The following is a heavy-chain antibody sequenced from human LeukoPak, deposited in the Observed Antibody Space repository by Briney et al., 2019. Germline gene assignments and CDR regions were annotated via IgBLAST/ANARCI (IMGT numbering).Heavy chain of an antibody. Sequence: PSETLSLTCIVSGGSISSNYWSWLRQPAGKGLEWIGRIYSSGTTTYIPSLKSRVTMSGDTSKNQLSLRLTSVTAADTAVYYCARIHRRADSSGYYYEDWYFDLWGRGTLVTVSS. CDR2: IYSSGTT. D-gene: IGHD3-22*01. V-gene: IGHV4-4*07. CDR1: GGSISSNY. CDR3: ARIHRRADSSGYYYEDWYFDL. J-gene: IGHJ2*01.